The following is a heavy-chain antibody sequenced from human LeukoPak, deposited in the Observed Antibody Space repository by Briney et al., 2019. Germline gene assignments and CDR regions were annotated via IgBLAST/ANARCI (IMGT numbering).Heavy chain of an antibody. V-gene: IGHV3-23*01. D-gene: IGHD2-2*02. CDR3: AKDVGYCSSTTCYKPFDY. CDR2: FSGSGGST. J-gene: IGHJ4*02. Sequence: GGSLRLSCAASGFTFSNYAMSWVRQAPGRGVEWVSAFSGSGGSTYYADSVKGRFTISRDNSKNTLYLQMNSLRAEDTAVYYCAKDVGYCSSTTCYKPFDYWGQGTLVTVSS. CDR1: GFTFSNYA.